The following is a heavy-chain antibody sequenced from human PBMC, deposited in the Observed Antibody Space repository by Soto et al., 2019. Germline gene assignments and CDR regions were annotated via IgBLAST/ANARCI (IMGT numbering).Heavy chain of an antibody. CDR1: GDSVSSGTYH. Sequence: ASETLSLTCIVSGDSVSSGTYHWSWIRQPPGKGLEWIGYIYYRGSTNYNPSLKSRVTISIDTSRNQFSLKVSSVTAADTAVYYCARGLDYVGFDYWGQGTLVTVSS. J-gene: IGHJ4*02. V-gene: IGHV4-61*01. D-gene: IGHD4-17*01. CDR2: IYYRGST. CDR3: ARGLDYVGFDY.